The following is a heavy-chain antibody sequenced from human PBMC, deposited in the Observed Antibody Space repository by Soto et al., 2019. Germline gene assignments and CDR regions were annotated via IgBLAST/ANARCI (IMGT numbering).Heavy chain of an antibody. V-gene: IGHV3-7*03. J-gene: IGHJ4*02. CDR1: GFTFSSYW. CDR2: IKQDGSEK. D-gene: IGHD6-19*01. CDR3: ARDSRGWYPSVDY. Sequence: EVQLVESGGGLVQPGGSLRLSCAASGFTFSSYWMSWVRQAPGKGLEWVANIKQDGSEKYYVDSVKGRFTISRDNAKNSLYLQMNSLRAEDTAVYYCARDSRGWYPSVDYWGQGTLVTVSS.